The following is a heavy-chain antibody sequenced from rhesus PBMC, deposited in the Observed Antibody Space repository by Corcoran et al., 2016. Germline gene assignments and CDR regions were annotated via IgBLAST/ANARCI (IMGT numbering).Heavy chain of an antibody. CDR2: INGYTRCT. V-gene: IGHV4-80*01. CDR1: GGSFRSYW. Sequence: QVQLQESGPGLVKPSDTLFLTCAIYGGSFRSYWWNLIRQSQGKGREWFVEINGYTRCTNYHPPLQSRVTISQDVSRTQFSLNLTSVTPAYTAVYYCTSPVRYRFDVWGPGVLVSVSS. J-gene: IGHJ5-1*01. CDR3: TSPVRYRFDV.